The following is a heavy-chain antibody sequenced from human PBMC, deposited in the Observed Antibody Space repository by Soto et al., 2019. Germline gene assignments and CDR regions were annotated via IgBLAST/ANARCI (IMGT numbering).Heavy chain of an antibody. CDR3: PRVPAR. D-gene: IGHD2-2*01. CDR1: GGSISSGGYS. Sequence: SETLSLSCAVSGGSISSGGYSWSWIRQPPGKGLEWIGYIYHSGSTYYNPSLKSRVTISVDRSKNQFSLKLSSVTAADTVVYYCPRVPARWGQGTLVTVSS. J-gene: IGHJ4*02. V-gene: IGHV4-30-2*01. CDR2: IYHSGST.